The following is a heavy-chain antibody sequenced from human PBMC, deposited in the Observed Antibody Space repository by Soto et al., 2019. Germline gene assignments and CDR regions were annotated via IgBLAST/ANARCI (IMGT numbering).Heavy chain of an antibody. D-gene: IGHD3-10*01. Sequence: QVQLQESGPGLVKPSETLSLTCTVSGGSISSYYWCWIRQPPGKGLEWIGYIYYSGSTNYNPSLKSRVTISVDTSKNQFSLKLSSVTAADTAVYYCATTMVRGRGWFDPWGQGTLVTVSS. V-gene: IGHV4-59*01. CDR1: GGSISSYY. J-gene: IGHJ5*02. CDR2: IYYSGST. CDR3: ATTMVRGRGWFDP.